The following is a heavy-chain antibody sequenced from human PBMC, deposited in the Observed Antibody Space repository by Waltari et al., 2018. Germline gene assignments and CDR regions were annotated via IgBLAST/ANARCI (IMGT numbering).Heavy chain of an antibody. Sequence: EVQLVESGGGLVQPGRSVRLSCIAYGFTFGDFALSWVRQAPGKGLEWVGFIRSKVYGGTTEYAASVKGRFTISRDDSRSVAYLHMNSLKTEDTAVYYCTRDLMYGTATFGYWGQGTLVTVSS. CDR3: TRDLMYGTATFGY. CDR1: GFTFGDFA. D-gene: IGHD3-10*01. J-gene: IGHJ4*02. V-gene: IGHV3-49*04. CDR2: IRSKVYGGTT.